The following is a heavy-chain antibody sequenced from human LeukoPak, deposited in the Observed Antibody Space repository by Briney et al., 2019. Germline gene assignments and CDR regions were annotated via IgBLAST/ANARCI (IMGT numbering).Heavy chain of an antibody. CDR2: IYYSGST. D-gene: IGHD3-22*01. CDR3: ARQIGVRYYFDS. J-gene: IGHJ4*02. CDR1: GGSISSSSYY. Sequence: SETLSLTCTVSGGSISSSSYYWGWIRQPPGKGLEWIGSIYYSGSTYYNPSLKSRVTISVDTSKNQFSLKLSSVTAADTAVYYCARQIGVRYYFDSWGQGTLVTVSS. V-gene: IGHV4-39*01.